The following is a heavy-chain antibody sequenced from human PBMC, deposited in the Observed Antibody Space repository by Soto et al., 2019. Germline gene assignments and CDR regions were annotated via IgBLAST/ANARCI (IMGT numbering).Heavy chain of an antibody. Sequence: ASVKVSCKASGYTFTSYGISWVRRAPGQGLEWMGWISAYNGNTNYAQKLQGRVTMTTDTSTSTAYMELRSLRSDDTAVYYCARTDTAMVTADFDYWGQGTLVTVSS. CDR3: ARTDTAMVTADFDY. CDR2: ISAYNGNT. J-gene: IGHJ4*02. CDR1: GYTFTSYG. V-gene: IGHV1-18*01. D-gene: IGHD5-18*01.